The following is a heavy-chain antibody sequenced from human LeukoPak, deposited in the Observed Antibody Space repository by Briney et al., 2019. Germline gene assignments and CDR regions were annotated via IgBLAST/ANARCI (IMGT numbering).Heavy chain of an antibody. Sequence: SETLSLTCTVSGGSISSSSYYWGWIRQPPGKGLEWIGSIYYSGSTYYNPSLKSRVTISVDTSKNQFSLKLSSVTAADTAVYYCARHIGILGSRGLDYWGLGTLVTVSS. CDR3: ARHIGILGSRGLDY. J-gene: IGHJ4*02. D-gene: IGHD2-21*01. CDR1: GGSISSSSYY. CDR2: IYYSGST. V-gene: IGHV4-39*07.